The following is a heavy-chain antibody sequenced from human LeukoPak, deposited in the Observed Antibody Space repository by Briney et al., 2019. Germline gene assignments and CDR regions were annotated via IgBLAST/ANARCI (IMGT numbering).Heavy chain of an antibody. D-gene: IGHD5-18*01. CDR3: ARGYSYGYPLDY. V-gene: IGHV1-2*02. CDR1: GYTFTGYY. Sequence: ASVKVSCKASGYTFTGYYMHWVRQAPGQGLEWMGWINPNSGGTNYAQKFQGRVTMTRDTSTSTVYMELSSLRSEDTAVYYCARGYSYGYPLDYWGQGTLVTVSS. CDR2: INPNSGGT. J-gene: IGHJ4*02.